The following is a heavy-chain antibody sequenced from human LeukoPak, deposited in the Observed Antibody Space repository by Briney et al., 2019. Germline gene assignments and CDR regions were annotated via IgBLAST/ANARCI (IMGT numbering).Heavy chain of an antibody. CDR3: ANPLGGAFDI. D-gene: IGHD1-26*01. CDR2: ISYDGSNK. Sequence: PGRSLRLSCAASGFTFSSYAMHWVRQAPGKGLEWVAVISYDGSNKYYADSVKGRFTISRDNSKNTLYLQMNSLRAEDTAVYYCANPLGGAFDIWGQGTMVTVSS. V-gene: IGHV3-30-3*01. J-gene: IGHJ3*02. CDR1: GFTFSSYA.